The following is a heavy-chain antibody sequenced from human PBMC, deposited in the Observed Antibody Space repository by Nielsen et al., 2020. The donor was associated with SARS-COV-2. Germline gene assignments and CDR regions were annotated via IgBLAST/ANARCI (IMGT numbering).Heavy chain of an antibody. D-gene: IGHD6-13*01. J-gene: IGHJ5*02. CDR1: GYSFTSYW. CDR3: ARRAAARSDWFDP. Sequence: GESLKISCKGSGYSFTSYWIGWVRQMPGKGLEWMGVIYPGDSDAIYSPSFQGQVTFSADKSISTAYLQWSSLKASDTAMYYCARRAAARSDWFDPWGQGTLVTVSS. CDR2: IYPGDSDA. V-gene: IGHV5-51*01.